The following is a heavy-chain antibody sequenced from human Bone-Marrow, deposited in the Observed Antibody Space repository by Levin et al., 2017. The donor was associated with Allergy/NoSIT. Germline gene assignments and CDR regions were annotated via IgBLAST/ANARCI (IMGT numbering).Heavy chain of an antibody. V-gene: IGHV4-61*08. D-gene: IGHD4-17*01. Sequence: SETLSLTCTMSGGSVSSADHYWSWIRQPPGKGLEWIGNIYYRGRTNYNPSLKSRVTISVDTSRNQFSLRLNAVTTADTAVYYCAREGGDYGGGAFNMWGQGTMAIVSS. CDR3: AREGGDYGGGAFNM. J-gene: IGHJ3*02. CDR2: IYYRGRT. CDR1: GGSVSSADHY.